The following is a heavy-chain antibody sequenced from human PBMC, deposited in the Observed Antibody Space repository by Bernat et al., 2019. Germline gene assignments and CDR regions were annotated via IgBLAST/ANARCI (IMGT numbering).Heavy chain of an antibody. Sequence: EVQLVESGGGLVKPGGSLRLSCAASGFTFSNARMSWVRQAPGKGLEWVGRIKSKTDGGTTDYAAPVKGRFTISRDDSKNTLYLQMNSLKTEDTAVYYCTTDRSRTVTYEDDYWGQGTLVTVSS. CDR2: IKSKTDGGTT. CDR3: TTDRSRTVTYEDDY. CDR1: GFTFSNAR. D-gene: IGHD4-17*01. J-gene: IGHJ4*02. V-gene: IGHV3-15*01.